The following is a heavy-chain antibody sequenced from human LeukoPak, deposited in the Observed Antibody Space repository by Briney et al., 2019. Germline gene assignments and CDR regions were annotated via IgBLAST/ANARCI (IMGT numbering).Heavy chain of an antibody. D-gene: IGHD4-11*01. CDR1: GGSISSSSYY. J-gene: IGHJ6*02. CDR3: ARGYSARSYYYYGMDV. CDR2: IYYSGST. V-gene: IGHV4-39*01. Sequence: SETLSLTCTVSGGSISSSSYYWGWIRQPPGKGLEWIGSIYYSGSTYYNPSLKSRVTISVDTSKNQFSLKLSSVTAADTAVYYCARGYSARSYYYYGMDVWGQGTTVTVSS.